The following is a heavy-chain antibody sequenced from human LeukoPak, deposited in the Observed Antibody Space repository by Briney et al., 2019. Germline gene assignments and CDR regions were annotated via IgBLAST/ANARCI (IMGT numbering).Heavy chain of an antibody. J-gene: IGHJ6*03. V-gene: IGHV3-7*01. CDR1: GFTFSSYW. D-gene: IGHD3-22*01. CDR2: IKQDGSEK. Sequence: GGSLRLSCAASGFTFSSYWMSWVRQAPGKGLEWVANIKQDGSEKYYVDSVKGRFTISRDNAKNSLYLQMNRLRAEDTAVYYCARDQYYYDSSGYWGYYYYYMDVWGKGTTVTVSS. CDR3: ARDQYYYDSSGYWGYYYYYMDV.